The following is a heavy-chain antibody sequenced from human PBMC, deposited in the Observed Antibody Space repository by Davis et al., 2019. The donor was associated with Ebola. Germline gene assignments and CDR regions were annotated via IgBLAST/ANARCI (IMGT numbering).Heavy chain of an antibody. CDR1: GGSFSGYY. J-gene: IGHJ5*02. Sequence: MPGGSLRLSCAVSGGSFSGYYWTWIPQPPAKGLEWIGEINHSGSTNYNPSLRSRVTISVDTSKNQFSLKLSSVTAADTAVYYCARGLGIGSWFDPWGQGTLVTVSS. D-gene: IGHD1-26*01. V-gene: IGHV4-34*01. CDR2: INHSGST. CDR3: ARGLGIGSWFDP.